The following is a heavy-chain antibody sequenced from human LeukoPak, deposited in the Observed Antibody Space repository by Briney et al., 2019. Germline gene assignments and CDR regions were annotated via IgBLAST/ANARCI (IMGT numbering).Heavy chain of an antibody. CDR1: GASISNSNYH. J-gene: IGHJ4*02. CDR3: TRLRSGVAGDY. Sequence: PSETLSLTCTVSGASISNSNYHWGWVRQPPGEGLEWIGSIYYRGNTYYNPSLKSRVTISVDTSKNQFSLRLSSVTAADTAVFYCTRLRSGVAGDYWGQGALVTVSS. V-gene: IGHV4-39*01. D-gene: IGHD6-19*01. CDR2: IYYRGNT.